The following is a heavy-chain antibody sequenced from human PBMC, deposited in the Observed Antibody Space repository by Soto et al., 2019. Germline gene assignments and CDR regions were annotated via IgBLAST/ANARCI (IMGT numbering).Heavy chain of an antibody. CDR1: GGSISGYY. Sequence: SETLSLTCTVSGGSISGYYWSWVRQPAGKGLEWVGRIYSDGTTNYSPSLKSRVIMSLDTSKDQFSLHLNSVTAADTAVYYCSRVGCSNSKCYTRGMDVWGQGTTVTVSS. CDR2: IYSDGTT. CDR3: SRVGCSNSKCYTRGMDV. J-gene: IGHJ6*02. D-gene: IGHD2-2*01. V-gene: IGHV4-4*07.